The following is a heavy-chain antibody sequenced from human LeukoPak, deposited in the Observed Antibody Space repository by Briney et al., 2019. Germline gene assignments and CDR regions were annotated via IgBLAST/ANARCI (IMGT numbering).Heavy chain of an antibody. CDR2: INPNSGRT. V-gene: IGHV1-2*02. CDR1: GYTFTGYY. D-gene: IGHD2-21*01. CDR3: AREIAEGAFDI. Sequence: GSVKVSCKASGYTFTGYYMHWVRQAPGQGLDWMGCINPNSGRTNYAQKFQGRVTMTRDTSISTAYMQLSRLRSADTAVYYCAREIAEGAFDIWGQGTIVTVSS. J-gene: IGHJ3*02.